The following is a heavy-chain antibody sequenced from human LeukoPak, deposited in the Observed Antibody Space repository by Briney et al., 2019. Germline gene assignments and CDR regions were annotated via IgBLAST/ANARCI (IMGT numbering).Heavy chain of an antibody. J-gene: IGHJ5*01. D-gene: IGHD2-21*01. CDR2: ISGTGGAT. V-gene: IGHV3-23*01. Sequence: GGSLRLSCVASGFSFGNYAMSWVRQAPGKGLQWVSQISGTGGATWYAGFARDRFTISRDNSKKTLYLQMSGLRVEDTAMYYCVKGPRDTYGTNWFVSWGQGTLLIVST. CDR1: GFSFGNYA. CDR3: VKGPRDTYGTNWFVS.